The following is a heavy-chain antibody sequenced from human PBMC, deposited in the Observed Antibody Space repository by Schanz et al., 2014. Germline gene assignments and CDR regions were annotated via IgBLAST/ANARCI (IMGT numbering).Heavy chain of an antibody. CDR3: AFDRDDAYDI. Sequence: QVQLVQSGAEVKKPGASVKVSCQASGYTFTGYYMHWVRQAPGQGLEWMGQINPNSGATIYAQNFQGRVTMTRDTSISTAYMELSRLRSDDTAVYYCAFDRDDAYDIWGQGTTVTVSS. CDR2: INPNSGAT. CDR1: GYTFTGYY. V-gene: IGHV1-2*06. J-gene: IGHJ3*02. D-gene: IGHD3-9*01.